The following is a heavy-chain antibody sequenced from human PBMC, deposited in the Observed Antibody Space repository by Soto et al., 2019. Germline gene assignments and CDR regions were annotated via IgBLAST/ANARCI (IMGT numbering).Heavy chain of an antibody. V-gene: IGHV4-34*01. CDR2: INHSGST. CDR3: ARGYCSGGSCSLNYYYGMDV. J-gene: IGHJ6*02. D-gene: IGHD2-15*01. CDR1: GGSFSGYY. Sequence: QVQLQQWGAGLLKPSETLSLTCAVYGGSFSGYYWSWIRQPPGKGLEWIGEINHSGSTNYNPSLKSRVTISVDTSKHQFSLKLSSVTAADTAVYYCARGYCSGGSCSLNYYYGMDVWGQGTTVTVSS.